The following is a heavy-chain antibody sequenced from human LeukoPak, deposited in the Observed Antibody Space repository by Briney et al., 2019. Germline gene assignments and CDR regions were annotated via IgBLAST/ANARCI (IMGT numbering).Heavy chain of an antibody. CDR3: ARGSPGCSGGSCYSYYYYYMDV. Sequence: GGSLRLSCAASGFTVSSNYMSWVRQAPGKGLEWVSVIYSSGSTYYADSVKGRFTISRDNSKNTLYLQMNSLRAEDTAVYYCARGSPGCSGGSCYSYYYYYMDVWGKGTTVTVSS. D-gene: IGHD2-15*01. V-gene: IGHV3-66*02. CDR2: IYSSGST. J-gene: IGHJ6*03. CDR1: GFTVSSNY.